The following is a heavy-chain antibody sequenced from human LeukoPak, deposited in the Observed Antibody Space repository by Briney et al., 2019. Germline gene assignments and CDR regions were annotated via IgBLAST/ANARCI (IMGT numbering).Heavy chain of an antibody. D-gene: IGHD3-22*01. J-gene: IGHJ4*02. V-gene: IGHV3-33*06. CDR1: GFTFSSYG. CDR3: ANGDYYDSSGYYPFDY. Sequence: GGSLRLSCAASGFTFSSYGMHWVRQAPGKGLEWVAVMWYDGSNKYYANSVKGRFTISRDSSKNTLYLQMNSLRAEDTAVYYCANGDYYDSSGYYPFDYWGQGILVTVSS. CDR2: MWYDGSNK.